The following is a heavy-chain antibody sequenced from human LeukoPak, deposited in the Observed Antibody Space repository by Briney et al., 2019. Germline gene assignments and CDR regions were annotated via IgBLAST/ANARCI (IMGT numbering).Heavy chain of an antibody. CDR1: GGSISSNY. D-gene: IGHD3-10*01. CDR3: ARQGAGVPFDY. J-gene: IGHJ4*02. V-gene: IGHV4-59*08. CDR2: IYYSGTP. Sequence: SETLSLTCTVSGGSISSNYWSWIRQPPGKGLEWIGYIYYSGTPYYSPSLKSRAAILVDTSHHQFSLKLTSVTAADTAVYYCARQGAGVPFDYWGRGTLVTVSS.